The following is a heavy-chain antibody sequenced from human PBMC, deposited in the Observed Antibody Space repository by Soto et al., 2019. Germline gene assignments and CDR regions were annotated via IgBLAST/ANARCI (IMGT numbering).Heavy chain of an antibody. D-gene: IGHD2-2*01. CDR1: GGSISSSSYY. Sequence: QLQLQESGPGLVKPSETLSLTCTVSGGSISSSSYYWGWIRQPPGKGLEWIGSIYYSGSTYYNPSLKSRVTISVDTSKNQFSLKLSSVTAADTAVYYCARHILGYCSSTSCYGADFDYWGQGTLVTVSS. J-gene: IGHJ4*02. CDR3: ARHILGYCSSTSCYGADFDY. V-gene: IGHV4-39*01. CDR2: IYYSGST.